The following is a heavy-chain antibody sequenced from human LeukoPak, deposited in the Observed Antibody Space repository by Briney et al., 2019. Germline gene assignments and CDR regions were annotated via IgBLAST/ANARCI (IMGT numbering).Heavy chain of an antibody. V-gene: IGHV4-61*02. CDR3: ARETIPEGLDY. D-gene: IGHD3-3*01. CDR2: IYTSGST. CDR1: GGSISSGSYY. J-gene: IGHJ4*02. Sequence: PSETLSLTCTVSGGSISSGSYYWSWIRQPAGTGLEWIGRIYTSGSTNYNPSLESRVTISVDTSKNQFSLKLSSVTAADTAVYYCARETIPEGLDYWGQGTLVTVSS.